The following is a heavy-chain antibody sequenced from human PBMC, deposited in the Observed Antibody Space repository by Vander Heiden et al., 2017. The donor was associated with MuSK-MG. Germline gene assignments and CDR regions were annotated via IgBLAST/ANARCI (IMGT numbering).Heavy chain of an antibody. Sequence: QLHLQESGPGLVKPSETLSLTCNVSGGSISSSSSYWGWIRQPPGKGLEWIGSIYYSGSTYYNPSLNSRVTISVDTSKNQFSLKLSSVTAADTAIYYCSRRTIAARSYYFDYWGQGTLVTVSS. J-gene: IGHJ4*02. D-gene: IGHD6-6*01. CDR3: SRRTIAARSYYFDY. V-gene: IGHV4-39*01. CDR1: GGSISSSSSY. CDR2: IYYSGST.